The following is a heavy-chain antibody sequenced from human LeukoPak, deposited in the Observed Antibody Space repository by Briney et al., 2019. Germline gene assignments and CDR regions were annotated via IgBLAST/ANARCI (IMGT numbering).Heavy chain of an antibody. D-gene: IGHD3-10*01. Sequence: PSETLSLTCAVSGGSVTSGGYSWSWIRQPPGKGLEWIGYIYHSGSTYYNPSLKSRVTISVDRSKNQFSLKLSSVTAADTAMYYCARATMVRGMVSYFANWGQGTRVTVSP. V-gene: IGHV4-30-2*01. CDR2: IYHSGST. J-gene: IGHJ4*02. CDR1: GGSVTSGGYS. CDR3: ARATMVRGMVSYFAN.